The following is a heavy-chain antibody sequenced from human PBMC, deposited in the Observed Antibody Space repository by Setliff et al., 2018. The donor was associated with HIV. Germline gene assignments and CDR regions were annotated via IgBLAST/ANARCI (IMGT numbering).Heavy chain of an antibody. Sequence: GASVKVSCKASGGTFSSYAISWVRQAPGQGLEWMGGIIPILGIANYAQKFQGRVTITADESTSTAYMELSSLRSEDTAVYYCARKRPAAPADADYYDSSGYSFDIWGQGTLVTVS. CDR2: IIPILGIA. CDR3: ARKRPAAPADADYYDSSGYSFDI. J-gene: IGHJ3*02. CDR1: GGTFSSYA. D-gene: IGHD3-22*01. V-gene: IGHV1-69*10.